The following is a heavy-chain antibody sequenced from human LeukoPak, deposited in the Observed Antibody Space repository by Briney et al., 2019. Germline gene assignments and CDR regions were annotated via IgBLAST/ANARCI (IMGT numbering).Heavy chain of an antibody. CDR3: ATEQSGTRGWYTVDY. CDR1: GFTFSTYA. Sequence: SGVTLRLYCAASGFTFSTYASTWVRKGSGHGLEGGAACRPAGARTYDATHVRGRFTISRDNSTDTVYLQIHGLRVEDTAVYYCATEQSGTRGWYTVDYWGQGILVTVSS. D-gene: IGHD6-19*01. J-gene: IGHJ4*02. V-gene: IGHV3-23*01. CDR2: CRPAGART.